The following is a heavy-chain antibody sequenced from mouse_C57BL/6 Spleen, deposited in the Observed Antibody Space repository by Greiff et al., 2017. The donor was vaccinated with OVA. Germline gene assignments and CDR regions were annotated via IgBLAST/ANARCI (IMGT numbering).Heavy chain of an antibody. CDR2: IYPGDGDT. Sequence: QVQLKESGPELVKPGASVKISCKASGYAFSSSWMNWVKQRPGKGLEWIGRIYPGDGDTNYNGKFKGKATLTADKSSSTAYMQLSSLTSEDSAVYFCARDDGYYDDYAMDYWGQGTSVTVSS. V-gene: IGHV1-82*01. CDR1: GYAFSSSW. CDR3: ARDDGYYDDYAMDY. D-gene: IGHD2-3*01. J-gene: IGHJ4*01.